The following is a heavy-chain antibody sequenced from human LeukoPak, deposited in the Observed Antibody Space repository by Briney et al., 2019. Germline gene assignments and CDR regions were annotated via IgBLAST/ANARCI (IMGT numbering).Heavy chain of an antibody. D-gene: IGHD3-3*01. V-gene: IGHV4-34*01. CDR3: ARENTISGEGYFLDY. CDR1: VGSFRGYY. J-gene: IGHJ4*02. Sequence: SETLSLTCAVYVGSFRGYYWSWIRQPPGKGLEWIGEINHSGSTNYNPSLKSRVTISVDTSKNQFSLKLSSVTAADTAVYYCARENTISGEGYFLDYWGRGTLVTVSS. CDR2: INHSGST.